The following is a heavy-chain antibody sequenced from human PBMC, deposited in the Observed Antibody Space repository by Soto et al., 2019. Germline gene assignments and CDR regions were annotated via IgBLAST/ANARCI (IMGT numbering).Heavy chain of an antibody. J-gene: IGHJ3*02. Sequence: SETLSLTCTVSGGSISSGGYYWSWIRQHPGKGLEWIGYIYYSGSTYYNPSLKSRVTISADTSKNQFSLKLSSVTAADTAVYYCARDRGVVGWLRYSAFDIWGKATMVTV. V-gene: IGHV4-31*03. CDR3: ARDRGVVGWLRYSAFDI. CDR1: GGSISSGGYY. CDR2: IYYSGST. D-gene: IGHD5-12*01.